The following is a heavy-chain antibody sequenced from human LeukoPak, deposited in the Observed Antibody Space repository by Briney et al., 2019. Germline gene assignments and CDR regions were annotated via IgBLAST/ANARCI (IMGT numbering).Heavy chain of an antibody. V-gene: IGHV4-4*07. J-gene: IGHJ6*03. CDR1: GGSISSYY. Sequence: SETLSLTCIVSGGSISSYYWSWIRQPAGKGLEWIWRIYTSGSTNYNPSLKSRVTISVDTSKKQFSLKLSSVTAADTAVYYCARAQYDYGSGSYYYYYYMDVWGKGTTVTVSS. CDR2: IYTSGST. CDR3: ARAQYDYGSGSYYYYYYMDV. D-gene: IGHD3-10*01.